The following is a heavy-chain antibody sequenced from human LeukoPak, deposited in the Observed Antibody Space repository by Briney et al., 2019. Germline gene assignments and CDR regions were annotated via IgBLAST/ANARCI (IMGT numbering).Heavy chain of an antibody. V-gene: IGHV4-34*01. J-gene: IGHJ4*02. CDR2: INHSGST. CDR3: ARGQKRWLQFLYFDY. Sequence: SETLSLTCAVYGGSFSGYYWSWIRQPPGKGLEWIGEINHSGSTNYNPSLKSRVTISVDTSKNQFSLKLSSVTAADTAVYHCARGQKRWLQFLYFDYWGQGTLVTVSS. D-gene: IGHD5-24*01. CDR1: GGSFSGYY.